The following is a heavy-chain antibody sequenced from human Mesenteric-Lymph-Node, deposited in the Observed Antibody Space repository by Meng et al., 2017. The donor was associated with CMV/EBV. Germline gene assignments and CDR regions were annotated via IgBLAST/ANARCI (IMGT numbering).Heavy chain of an antibody. CDR3: TSSNDFLVPAATDV. D-gene: IGHD2-2*01. V-gene: IGHV3-49*04. J-gene: IGHJ6*02. CDR2: IRSKAYGGTT. Sequence: GESLKISCTSSGFTFGDYAMSWVRQAPGKGLEWVSFIRSKAYGGTTEYAASVKGRFTISRDDSKNIAYLQMNSLKTEDTAVYYCTSSNDFLVPAATDVWGQGTTVTVSS. CDR1: GFTFGDYA.